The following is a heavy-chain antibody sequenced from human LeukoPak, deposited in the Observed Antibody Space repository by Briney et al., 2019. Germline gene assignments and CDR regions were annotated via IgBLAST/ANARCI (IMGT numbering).Heavy chain of an antibody. D-gene: IGHD5-24*01. J-gene: IGHJ4*02. CDR1: GGSFSGYY. Sequence: KPSETLSLTCAVYGGSFSGYYWSWIRQPPGKGLEWIGEINHSGSTNYNPSLKSRVTISVDTSKNQFSLKLSTVTAADTAVYYCARCMATVTPGTYWGQGTLVTVSS. V-gene: IGHV4-34*01. CDR3: ARCMATVTPGTY. CDR2: INHSGST.